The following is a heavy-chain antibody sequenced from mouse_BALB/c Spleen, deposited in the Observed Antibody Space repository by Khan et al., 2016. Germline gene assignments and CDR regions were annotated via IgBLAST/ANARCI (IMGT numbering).Heavy chain of an antibody. Sequence: QVQLQQSGAELMRPGVSVKISCKGSGYTFTDYAMHWVKQSHAKSLEWIGVISTYYGDTSYNQKFEGKATMTVDKSSSTAYMELARLTSEDSAIYYCAREGLNYDYAMDYWGQGTSVTVSS. D-gene: IGHD2-1*01. CDR1: GYTFTDYA. V-gene: IGHV1S137*01. CDR2: ISTYYGDT. J-gene: IGHJ4*01. CDR3: AREGLNYDYAMDY.